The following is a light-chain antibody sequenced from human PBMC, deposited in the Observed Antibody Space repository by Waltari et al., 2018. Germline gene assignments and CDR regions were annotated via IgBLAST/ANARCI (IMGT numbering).Light chain of an antibody. CDR1: SSNVDGYNY. CDR3: CSYAGSYTYV. V-gene: IGLV2-11*01. J-gene: IGLJ1*01. Sequence: QSALAQPRSVSGSPGQSVTISCTGSSSNVDGYNYVSWYQQYPGQAPKLMLYDVNKRPSGVPHRFSGSKSGDTASLTISGLQAEDEADYYCCSYAGSYTYVFGTGTKVTV. CDR2: DVN.